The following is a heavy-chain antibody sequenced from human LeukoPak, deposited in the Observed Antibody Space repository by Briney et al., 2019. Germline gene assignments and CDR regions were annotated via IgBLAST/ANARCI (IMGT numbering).Heavy chain of an antibody. Sequence: PGGSLRLSCAASGFTFSTYAMSWVRQAPGKGLEWISAISGSGGSKYYADSVKGRFTISRDNSKNTLYLQINSLRAEDTAVYYCAKDNYGDSPYFDYWGQGTLVTVSS. D-gene: IGHD4-17*01. V-gene: IGHV3-23*01. CDR1: GFTFSTYA. CDR3: AKDNYGDSPYFDY. J-gene: IGHJ4*02. CDR2: ISGSGGSK.